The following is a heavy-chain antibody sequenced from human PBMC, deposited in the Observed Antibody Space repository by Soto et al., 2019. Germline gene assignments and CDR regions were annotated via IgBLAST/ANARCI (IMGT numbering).Heavy chain of an antibody. D-gene: IGHD3-16*01. CDR2: IKSLADGGTA. V-gene: IGHV3-15*01. J-gene: IGHJ5*02. Sequence: GGSLRLSCKTSGFTFKDAWMTWVRQAPGKGLEWVGRIKSLADGGTAEYASPVKGRVSISRDDSESTLYLQINSLKTDDTAQYYCSAFISRFHDMITGGYDHWGQGTLVTVSS. CDR3: SAFISRFHDMITGGYDH. CDR1: GFTFKDAW.